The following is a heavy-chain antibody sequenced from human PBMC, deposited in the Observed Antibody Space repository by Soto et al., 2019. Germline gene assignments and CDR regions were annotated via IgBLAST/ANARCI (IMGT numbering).Heavy chain of an antibody. V-gene: IGHV4-31*03. CDR2: IYYSGST. D-gene: IGHD3-10*01. J-gene: IGHJ4*02. CDR3: ARESPGSRTPMGFDY. Sequence: SETLSLTCTVSGGSISSGGYYWSWIRQHPGKGLEWIGYIYYSGSTYYNPSLKSRVTISVDTSKNQFSLKLSSVTAADTAVYYCARESPGSRTPMGFDYWGQGTLVTVSS. CDR1: GGSISSGGYY.